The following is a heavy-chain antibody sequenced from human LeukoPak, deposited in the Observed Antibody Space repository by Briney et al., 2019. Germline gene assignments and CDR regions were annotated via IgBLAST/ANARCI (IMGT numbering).Heavy chain of an antibody. D-gene: IGHD2-15*01. Sequence: PSETLSLTCTVSGGSISSGDYYWSWIRQPPGKGLEWIGYIYYSGCTYYNPSLKSRVTISVDTSKNQFSLKLSSVTAADTAVYYCARNGVVAATKYFDYWGQGTLVTVSS. CDR2: IYYSGCT. CDR1: GGSISSGDYY. V-gene: IGHV4-30-4*08. CDR3: ARNGVVAATKYFDY. J-gene: IGHJ4*02.